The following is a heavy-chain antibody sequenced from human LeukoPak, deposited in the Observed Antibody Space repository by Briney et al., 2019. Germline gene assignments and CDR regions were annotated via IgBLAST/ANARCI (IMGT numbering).Heavy chain of an antibody. CDR2: IYTGGST. D-gene: IGHD2-2*01. CDR3: ARDQASSSSSPY. Sequence: GGSLRLSCAASGMTVSSNYIMWVRQPPGKGLEWVSSIYTGGSTYYADAVKGRFTISRDNSKNTVNLQMNSLRAEDTAVYYCARDQASSSSSPYWGQGTLATVSS. J-gene: IGHJ4*02. CDR1: GMTVSSNY. V-gene: IGHV3-66*01.